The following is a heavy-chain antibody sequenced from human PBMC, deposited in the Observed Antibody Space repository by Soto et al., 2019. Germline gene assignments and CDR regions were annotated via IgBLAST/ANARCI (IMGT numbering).Heavy chain of an antibody. Sequence: QVQLVESGGGVVQPGRSLRLSCAASGFTFSSYGVHWVRQAPGKGLEWVAVISYDGSNKYYADSVKGRFTISRDNSKNTLYLQMNSLRAEDTAVYYCAKDHNYGDYVFDWFDPWGQGTLVTVSS. CDR1: GFTFSSYG. J-gene: IGHJ5*02. D-gene: IGHD4-17*01. V-gene: IGHV3-30*18. CDR3: AKDHNYGDYVFDWFDP. CDR2: ISYDGSNK.